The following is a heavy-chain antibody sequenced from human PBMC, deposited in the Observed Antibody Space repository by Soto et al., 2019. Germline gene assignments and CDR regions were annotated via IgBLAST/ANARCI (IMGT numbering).Heavy chain of an antibody. CDR3: ARMVDTAMVAYYFDY. Sequence: GGSLRLSCAASGFTVSSNYMSWVRPAPGKGLEWVSVIYSGGSTYYADSVEGRFTISRHNSKNTLYLQMNSLRAEDTAVYYCARMVDTAMVAYYFDYWGQGTLVTVSS. V-gene: IGHV3-53*04. CDR1: GFTVSSNY. CDR2: IYSGGST. J-gene: IGHJ4*02. D-gene: IGHD5-18*01.